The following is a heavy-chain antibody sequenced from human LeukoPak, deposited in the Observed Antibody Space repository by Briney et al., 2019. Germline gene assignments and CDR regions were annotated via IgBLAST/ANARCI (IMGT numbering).Heavy chain of an antibody. Sequence: GGSLRLSCSTSGFTFSNHFMHWVRQAPGKGLEYVSSIGPNGASTLYADSVKGRFTISRDNSKNALYLQLTSLRLEDTALYYCVKDLTGTWSFDYWGQGALVTVSS. CDR3: VKDLTGTWSFDY. V-gene: IGHV3-64D*06. J-gene: IGHJ4*02. CDR2: IGPNGAST. CDR1: GFTFSNHF. D-gene: IGHD3-9*01.